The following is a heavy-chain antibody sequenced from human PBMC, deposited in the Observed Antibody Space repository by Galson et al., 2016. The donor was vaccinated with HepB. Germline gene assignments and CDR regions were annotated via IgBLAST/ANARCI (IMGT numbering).Heavy chain of an antibody. J-gene: IGHJ4*02. V-gene: IGHV1-18*01. Sequence: SVKVSCKASGYTFTSYGISWVRQAPGQGLEWMGWISGYNGNTNYAQKPQGRVTMTTDTSTSTAYMELRSLRFDDTAVYYCAKEGGPTDRFDYWGQGTLVTVSS. CDR3: AKEGGPTDRFDY. D-gene: IGHD1-26*01. CDR1: GYTFTSYG. CDR2: ISGYNGNT.